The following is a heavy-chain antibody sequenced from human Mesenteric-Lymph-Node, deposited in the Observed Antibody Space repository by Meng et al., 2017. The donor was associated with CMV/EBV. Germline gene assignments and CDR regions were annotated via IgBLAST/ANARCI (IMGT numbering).Heavy chain of an antibody. Sequence: GGSLRLSCAASGFTFGDYPMTWVRQAPGKGLEWLGLIRNKAYGGTTYYAASVKGRFTISRDDYRSIAYLEMNSLKTEDTAVYYCSSGPDPYTNYYYGLDVWGQGTTVTVSS. CDR3: SSGPDPYTNYYYGLDV. D-gene: IGHD2-2*02. V-gene: IGHV3-49*04. CDR2: IRNKAYGGTT. CDR1: GFTFGDYP. J-gene: IGHJ6*02.